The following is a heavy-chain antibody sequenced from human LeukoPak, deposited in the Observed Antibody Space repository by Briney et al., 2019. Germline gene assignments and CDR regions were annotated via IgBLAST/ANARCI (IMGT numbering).Heavy chain of an antibody. CDR1: GGSISSSSYY. Sequence: SETLSLTCTVSGGSISSSSYYWGWIRQPPGKGLEWTGSIYYSGSTYYNPSLKSRVTISVDTSKNQFSLKLSSVTAADTAVYYCASGRGVDYDYVWGSYRYYWFDPWGQGTLVTVSS. CDR3: ASGRGVDYDYVWGSYRYYWFDP. J-gene: IGHJ5*02. CDR2: IYYSGST. V-gene: IGHV4-39*01. D-gene: IGHD3-16*02.